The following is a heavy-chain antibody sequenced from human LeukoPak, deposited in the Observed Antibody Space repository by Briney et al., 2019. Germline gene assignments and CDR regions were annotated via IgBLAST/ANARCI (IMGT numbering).Heavy chain of an antibody. CDR1: GFTFSSYS. V-gene: IGHV3-21*01. CDR3: ARETTVVTPIDY. Sequence: GGSLRLSCAASGFTFSSYSMNWVRQAPGKGLEWVSSISSSSSYIYYADSVKGRFTISRDNAKNSLYLQMNSLRAEDTAVYYCARETTVVTPIDYWGQGTLVTVSS. J-gene: IGHJ4*02. CDR2: ISSSSSYI. D-gene: IGHD4-23*01.